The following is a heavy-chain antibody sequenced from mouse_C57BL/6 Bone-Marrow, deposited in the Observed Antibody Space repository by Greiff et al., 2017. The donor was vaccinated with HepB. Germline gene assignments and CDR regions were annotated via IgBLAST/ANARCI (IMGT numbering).Heavy chain of an antibody. CDR3: ARCGPTTVVEYYFDY. CDR2: IYPGGGYT. V-gene: IGHV1-63*01. D-gene: IGHD1-1*01. Sequence: QVQLQQSGAELVRPGTSVKMSCKASGYTFTNYWIGWAKQRPGHGLEWIGDIYPGGGYTNYNEKFKGKATLTADKSSSTAYMQFSSLTSEDSAIYYCARCGPTTVVEYYFDYWGQGTTLTVSS. CDR1: GYTFTNYW. J-gene: IGHJ2*01.